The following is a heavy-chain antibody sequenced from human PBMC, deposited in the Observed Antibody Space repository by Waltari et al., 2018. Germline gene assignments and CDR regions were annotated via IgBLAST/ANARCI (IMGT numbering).Heavy chain of an antibody. V-gene: IGHV3-23*03. D-gene: IGHD4-17*01. CDR2: IDSGGIT. CDR1: GFTFSRYA. Sequence: EVPLLVSGGDLVQLGGSLRLSCDASGFTFSRYAMSWVRQAPGKGLEWVSVIDSGGITYDADSGKGRFTISRDNSKNTLYRQMNSLRAEDTAVYYCAKGGDYGDYFDYWGQGTLVTVSS. CDR3: AKGGDYGDYFDY. J-gene: IGHJ4*02.